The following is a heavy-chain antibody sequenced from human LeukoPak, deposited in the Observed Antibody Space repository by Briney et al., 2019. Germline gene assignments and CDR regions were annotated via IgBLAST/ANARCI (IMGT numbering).Heavy chain of an antibody. CDR1: GFTFDTYW. J-gene: IGHJ4*02. D-gene: IGHD3-9*01. CDR2: ISSSSSYI. Sequence: PGGSLRLSCAASGFTFDTYWMSWVRQAPGKGLEWVSSISSSSSYIYYADSVKGRFTISRDNAKNSLYLQMNSLRAEDTAVYYCARASRNYDILTGYYTRNYFDYWGQGTLVAVSS. V-gene: IGHV3-21*01. CDR3: ARASRNYDILTGYYTRNYFDY.